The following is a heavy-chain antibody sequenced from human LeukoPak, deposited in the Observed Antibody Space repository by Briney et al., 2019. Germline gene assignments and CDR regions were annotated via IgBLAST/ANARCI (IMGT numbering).Heavy chain of an antibody. Sequence: SETLSLTCTVSGGSIRSYYWSWIRQPPGKGLEWIGYIYYSGTTNCNPSLKSRVTISLDTSKNQLSLKLSSVTAADTAVYYCARHVIATSGWYFDLWGRGTLVTVSS. CDR2: IYYSGTT. CDR1: GGSIRSYY. CDR3: ARHVIATSGWYFDL. V-gene: IGHV4-59*08. J-gene: IGHJ2*01. D-gene: IGHD6-13*01.